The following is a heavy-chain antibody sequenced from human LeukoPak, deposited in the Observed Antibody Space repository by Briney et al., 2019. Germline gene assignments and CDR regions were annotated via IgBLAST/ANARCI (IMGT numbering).Heavy chain of an antibody. CDR3: EREGDQWGLAPDYYFDY. Sequence: GGSLRLACAASGFTVSSNYMSWVRQAPGKGLEWVSVIYSGGSTYYADSVKGRFTISRDNSKNTLYLQMNSVRGEDTAVYYCEREGDQWGLAPDYYFDYWGQGTLVTVSS. CDR1: GFTVSSNY. CDR2: IYSGGST. V-gene: IGHV3-66*02. J-gene: IGHJ4*02. D-gene: IGHD3-16*01.